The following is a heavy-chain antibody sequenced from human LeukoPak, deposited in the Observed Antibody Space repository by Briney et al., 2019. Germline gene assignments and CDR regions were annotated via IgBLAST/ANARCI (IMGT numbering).Heavy chain of an antibody. CDR3: ARGYPGGISETTGSFDY. Sequence: SETLSLTCTVSGGSISSYYWSWIRQPPGKGLEWIGYIYYSGSTNYNPSLKSRVTISVDTSKNQFSLKLSSVTAADTAVYYCARGYPGGISETTGSFDYWGQGTLVTVSS. V-gene: IGHV4-59*01. J-gene: IGHJ4*02. D-gene: IGHD1-7*01. CDR1: GGSISSYY. CDR2: IYYSGST.